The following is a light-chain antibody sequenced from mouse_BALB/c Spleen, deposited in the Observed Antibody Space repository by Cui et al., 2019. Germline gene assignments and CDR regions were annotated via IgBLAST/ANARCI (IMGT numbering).Light chain of an antibody. Sequence: QIVLTQSPAILSASPGEKVTMTCSASSSVSYMYRYQQKPGSSPKPWIYGTSNLASGVPARFSGSGSGTSYYITISSMEAEDAATYYCQQYHSYPPITFGSGTKLEIK. CDR1: SSVSY. CDR3: QQYHSYPPIT. V-gene: IGKV4-61*01. CDR2: GTS. J-gene: IGKJ4*01.